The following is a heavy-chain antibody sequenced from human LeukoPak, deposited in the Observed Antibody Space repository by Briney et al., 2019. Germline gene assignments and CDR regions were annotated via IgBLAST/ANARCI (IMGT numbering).Heavy chain of an antibody. V-gene: IGHV4-30-4*08. J-gene: IGHJ6*03. CDR1: GYSISSGDYY. Sequence: KPSETLSLTCTVSGYSISSGDYYWSWIRQPPGKGLEWIGYIYYSGSTYYNPSLKCRVTISVDTSKNQFSLKLSSVTAADTAVYYCAREEGARWSDYYYYMDVWGKGTTVTVSS. CDR3: AREEGARWSDYYYYMDV. D-gene: IGHD2-15*01. CDR2: IYYSGST.